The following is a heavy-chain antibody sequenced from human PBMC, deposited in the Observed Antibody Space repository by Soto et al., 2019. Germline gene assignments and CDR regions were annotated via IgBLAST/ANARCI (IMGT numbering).Heavy chain of an antibody. Sequence: QVQLQESGPGLVKPSQTLSLTCTVSGASISGDGYSWSWIRQQPGKGLQWIGYIYYSGSTYYTPSLKGRLTISADMSKHKFSIELTSVTAADTAIYYCARGPYGDPAPRLDPWGQGALVTVSS. CDR3: ARGPYGDPAPRLDP. V-gene: IGHV4-31*03. CDR2: IYYSGST. CDR1: GASISGDGYS. J-gene: IGHJ5*02. D-gene: IGHD4-17*01.